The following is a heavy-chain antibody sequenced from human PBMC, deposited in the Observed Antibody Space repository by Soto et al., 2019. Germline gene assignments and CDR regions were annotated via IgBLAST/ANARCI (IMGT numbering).Heavy chain of an antibody. J-gene: IGHJ5*02. CDR3: ARDPGAATGFDP. D-gene: IGHD1-1*01. CDR1: GYNFIMYG. Sequence: QVQLVQSGAEVKRPGASVKVSCKASGYNFIMYGISWVRQAPGQGLEWMGWMSTYTGDTNYEQKFQGRVTMTTDTSTSTAYMDLRSLRSDATALYFCARDPGAATGFDPWGQGTLVTVSS. CDR2: MSTYTGDT. V-gene: IGHV1-18*01.